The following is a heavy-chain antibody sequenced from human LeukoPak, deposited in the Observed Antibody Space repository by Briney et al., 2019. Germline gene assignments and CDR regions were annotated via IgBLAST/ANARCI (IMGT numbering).Heavy chain of an antibody. D-gene: IGHD3-10*01. J-gene: IGHJ3*02. CDR1: GYTFTSYA. CDR3: ARVSLWFGELADAFDI. Sequence: ASVKVSCKASGYTFTSYAMNWVRQAPGQGLEWMGWINTNTENPTYAQGFTGRFVFSLDTSVSTAYLQISSLKAEDTAVYYCARVSLWFGELADAFDIWGQGTVVTVSS. CDR2: INTNTENP. V-gene: IGHV7-4-1*02.